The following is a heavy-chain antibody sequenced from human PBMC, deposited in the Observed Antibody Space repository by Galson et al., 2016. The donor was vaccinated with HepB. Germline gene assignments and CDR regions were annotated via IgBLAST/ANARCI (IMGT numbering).Heavy chain of an antibody. V-gene: IGHV3-23*01. CDR3: ARTAYGDYYYNS. D-gene: IGHD4-17*01. Sequence: LRLSCAASRFTFSGYAMSWVRQAPGKGLEWVSAISGSGGITHYADSVKGRFTISRDNSKNTLYLQMNSLRAEDTAVYFCARTAYGDYYYNSWGQGTLVTVSS. CDR1: RFTFSGYA. CDR2: ISGSGGIT. J-gene: IGHJ4*02.